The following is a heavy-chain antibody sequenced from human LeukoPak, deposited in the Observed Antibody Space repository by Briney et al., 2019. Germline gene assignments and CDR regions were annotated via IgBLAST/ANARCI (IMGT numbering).Heavy chain of an antibody. J-gene: IGHJ3*02. CDR1: GGSISSYY. V-gene: IGHV4-59*06. CDR2: IYYSGST. D-gene: IGHD1-26*01. Sequence: SETLSLTCTVSGGSISSYYWSWIRQPPGKGLEWIGYIYYSGSTYYNPSLKSRVTISVDTSKNQFSLKLSSVTAADTAVYYCARIVGAGDAFDIWGQGTMVTVSS. CDR3: ARIVGAGDAFDI.